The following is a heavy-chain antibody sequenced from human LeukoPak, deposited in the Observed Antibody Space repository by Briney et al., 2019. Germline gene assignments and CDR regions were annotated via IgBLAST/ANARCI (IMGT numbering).Heavy chain of an antibody. CDR1: GYTFTSYD. D-gene: IGHD4-17*01. CDR2: MNPNSGNT. Sequence: ASVKVSCKASGYTFTSYDINWVRQATGQGLEWMGWMNPNSGNTGYAQKFQGRVTITRNTSISTAYMELSSLRSEDTAVYYCARVGHYGDYFDYWGQGTLVTVSS. V-gene: IGHV1-8*03. CDR3: ARVGHYGDYFDY. J-gene: IGHJ4*02.